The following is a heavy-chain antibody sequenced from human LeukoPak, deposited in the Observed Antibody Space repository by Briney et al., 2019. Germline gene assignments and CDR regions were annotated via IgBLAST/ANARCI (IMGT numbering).Heavy chain of an antibody. CDR2: IKQDGSEK. CDR3: ARGYYAINWFDP. CDR1: GFTFSSYW. J-gene: IGHJ5*02. D-gene: IGHD3-10*01. Sequence: GGSLRLSCAASGFTFSSYWMSWVRQAPGKGLECVANIKQDGSEKYYVDSVKGRFTISRDNAKNSLSLQMNSLRAEDTALYYCARGYYAINWFDPWCQGTLVTVSS. V-gene: IGHV3-7*05.